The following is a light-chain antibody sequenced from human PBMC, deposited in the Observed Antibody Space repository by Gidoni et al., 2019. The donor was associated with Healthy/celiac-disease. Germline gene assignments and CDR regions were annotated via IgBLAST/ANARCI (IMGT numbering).Light chain of an antibody. J-gene: IGKJ4*01. CDR3: QQYNNWPPLT. CDR1: QSVSSN. CDR2: GAS. V-gene: IGKV3-15*01. Sequence: ELVMTPSPATLSVSPGERANLSCRASQSVSSNLAWYQQKPGQAPRRLIYGASTRATGSPARFSGSGSGTEFTLTISSLQSEDFAVYYCQQYNNWPPLTFGGGTKVEIK.